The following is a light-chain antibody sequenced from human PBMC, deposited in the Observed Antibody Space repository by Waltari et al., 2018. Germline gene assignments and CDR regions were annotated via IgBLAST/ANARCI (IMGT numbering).Light chain of an antibody. V-gene: IGKV2-28*01. Sequence: DIELTQSPPSLPVTPGEPASISCRSSQSLLHSHGNNYLDWFLQKPGQSPQLLIYLGSNRASGVPDRFSGSGSGTDFTLKISRVEAEDVGVYYCMQALQTVTFGGGTMVEIK. CDR3: MQALQTVT. CDR2: LGS. CDR1: QSLLHSHGNNY. J-gene: IGKJ4*01.